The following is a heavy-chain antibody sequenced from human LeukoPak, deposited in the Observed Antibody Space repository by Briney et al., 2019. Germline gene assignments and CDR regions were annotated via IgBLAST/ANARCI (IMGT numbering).Heavy chain of an antibody. D-gene: IGHD3-22*01. V-gene: IGHV1-69*04. CDR3: ASHLQAYYYDSSGSLAY. J-gene: IGHJ4*01. CDR1: GGTFSSYA. CDR2: IIPIFGIA. Sequence: SVKVSCKASGGTFSSYAISWVRQAPGQGLEWMGRIIPIFGIANYAQKFQGRVTITADKSTSTAYMELSSLRSEDTAVYYCASHLQAYYYDSSGSLAYWGHGTLVTVSS.